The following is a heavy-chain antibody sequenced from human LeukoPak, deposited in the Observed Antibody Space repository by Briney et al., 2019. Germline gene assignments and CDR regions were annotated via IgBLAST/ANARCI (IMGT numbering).Heavy chain of an antibody. CDR2: INPSGGT. CDR3: ARDRINDTGDFDI. Sequence: GASVKVSCKASGFAFSDYYIHWVRQAPGQGLEWMGWINPSGGTRYAQKFQGRVRMTRDTSMNTAYMEVSGLRSDDKAVYYCARDRINDTGDFDIWGQGTMVTVFS. CDR1: GFAFSDYY. V-gene: IGHV1-2*02. J-gene: IGHJ3*02. D-gene: IGHD1-1*01.